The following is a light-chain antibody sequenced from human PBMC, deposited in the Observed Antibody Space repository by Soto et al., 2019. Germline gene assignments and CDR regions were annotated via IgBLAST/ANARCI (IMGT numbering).Light chain of an antibody. Sequence: DIVMTQSPLSLPVTPGEPASISCRSSQSLLHSNGYNYLDWYLQKPGQSPQLLIYLGSNRASGVPDRFSGSGSGIDFTLKISRVEAEDVGVYYCMQALQTPITFGHGTRLEIK. CDR1: QSLLHSNGYNY. CDR3: MQALQTPIT. CDR2: LGS. J-gene: IGKJ5*01. V-gene: IGKV2-28*01.